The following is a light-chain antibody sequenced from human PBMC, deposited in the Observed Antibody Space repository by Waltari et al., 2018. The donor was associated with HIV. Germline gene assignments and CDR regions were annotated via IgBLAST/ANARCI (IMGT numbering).Light chain of an antibody. CDR2: KAP. CDR1: QSISSW. J-gene: IGKJ1*01. V-gene: IGKV1-5*03. CDR3: QQYNSYSWT. Sequence: DIQMTQSPSTLSASVGDRVTITCRASQSISSWLAWYQQEPGKAPKLLIYKAPTLQSGVPSRFSGSGSGTEFTLTISSLQPNDFATYYCQQYNSYSWTFGQGTKVDIK.